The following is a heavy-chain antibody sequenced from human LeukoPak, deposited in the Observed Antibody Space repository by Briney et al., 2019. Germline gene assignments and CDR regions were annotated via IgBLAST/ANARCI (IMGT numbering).Heavy chain of an antibody. V-gene: IGHV3-23*01. D-gene: IGHD2-2*01. J-gene: IGHJ4*02. CDR1: GFTFSSYA. CDR2: ISGSGGTT. Sequence: GGSLRLSCAASGFTFSSYAMSWVRQAPGKGLEWVSAISGSGGTTYYADSVKGRFTISRDNSKNTLYLQMNSLRAEDTAVYYCAKDSCSSTSCYEFDYSGQGTLVTVSS. CDR3: AKDSCSSTSCYEFDY.